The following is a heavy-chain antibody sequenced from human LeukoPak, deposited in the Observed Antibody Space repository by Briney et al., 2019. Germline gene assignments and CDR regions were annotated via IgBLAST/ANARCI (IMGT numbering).Heavy chain of an antibody. CDR3: ARQRRGYYDSSGYYYDY. D-gene: IGHD3-22*01. J-gene: IGHJ4*02. V-gene: IGHV4-39*01. CDR2: IYYSGST. Sequence: PSETLSLTCTVSGGSISSSSYYWGWIRQPPGKGLEWIGSIYYSGSTYYNPSLKSRVTISVDTSKNQFSLKLSSVTAADTAVYYCARQRRGYYDSSGYYYDYWGQGTLVTVSS. CDR1: GGSISSSSYY.